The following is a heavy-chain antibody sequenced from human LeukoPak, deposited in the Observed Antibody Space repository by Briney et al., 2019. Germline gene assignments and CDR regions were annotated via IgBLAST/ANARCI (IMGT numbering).Heavy chain of an antibody. J-gene: IGHJ4*02. V-gene: IGHV3-23*01. CDR1: GFTVSSNY. D-gene: IGHD6-13*01. CDR2: ISGSGGST. Sequence: RPGGSLRLSCAASGFTVSSNYMSWVRQAPGKGLEWVSAISGSGGSTYYADSVKGRFTISRDNSKNTLYLQMNSLRAEDTAVYYCAKHSSSWYFVDYWGQGTLVTVSS. CDR3: AKHSSSWYFVDY.